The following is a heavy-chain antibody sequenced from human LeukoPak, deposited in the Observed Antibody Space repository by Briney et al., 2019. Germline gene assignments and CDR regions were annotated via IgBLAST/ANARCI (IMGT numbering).Heavy chain of an antibody. CDR1: GGSFSGYY. V-gene: IGHV4-34*01. CDR3: ARDRYVYYYDSSGYPRYFDY. J-gene: IGHJ4*02. CDR2: INHSGST. D-gene: IGHD3-22*01. Sequence: SETLSLTCAVYGGSFSGYYWSWIRQPPGKGLEWIGEINHSGSTNYNPSLKSRVTISVDTSKNQFSLKLSSVTAADTAVYYCARDRYVYYYDSSGYPRYFDYWGQGTLVTVSS.